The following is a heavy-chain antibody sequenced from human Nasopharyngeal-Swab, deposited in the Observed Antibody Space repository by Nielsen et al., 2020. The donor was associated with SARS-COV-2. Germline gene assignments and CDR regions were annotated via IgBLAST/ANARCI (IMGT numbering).Heavy chain of an antibody. CDR3: ARTKVLRNPRQYFDL. J-gene: IGHJ2*01. V-gene: IGHV1-69*13. CDR2: IIPIFGTA. Sequence: SVKVSCKASGGTFSSYAISWVRQAPGQGLEWMGGIIPIFGTANYAQKFQGRVTITADESTSTAYMELSSLRSEDTAVYYCARTKVLRNPRQYFDLWGRGTLVTVSS. CDR1: GGTFSSYA.